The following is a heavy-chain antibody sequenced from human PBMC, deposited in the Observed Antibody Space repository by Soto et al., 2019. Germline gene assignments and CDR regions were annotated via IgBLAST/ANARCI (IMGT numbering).Heavy chain of an antibody. J-gene: IGHJ3*02. V-gene: IGHV4-34*01. Sequence: PSVTLSLTWAVYGGSFSGFYWSWIRQPPGKGLEWIGEINHSGSTNYNPSLKSRVTISVDTSKNHFSLKLSDVTAADTAVYYCARAPKDGPLLRYFDWLFPMRAFDIWGQGTMVTVSS. CDR3: ARAPKDGPLLRYFDWLFPMRAFDI. CDR1: GGSFSGFY. D-gene: IGHD3-9*01. CDR2: INHSGST.